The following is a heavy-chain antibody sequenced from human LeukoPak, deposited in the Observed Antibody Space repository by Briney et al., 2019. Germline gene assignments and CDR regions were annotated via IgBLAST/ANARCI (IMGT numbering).Heavy chain of an antibody. CDR3: ARGDFWSGYSYNWFDP. CDR1: GYTFTSYD. J-gene: IGHJ5*02. V-gene: IGHV1-8*03. CDR2: MNPNSGNT. D-gene: IGHD3-3*01. Sequence: ASVKVSCKASGYTFTSYDINWVRQATGQGLEWMGWMNPNSGNTGYAQKFQGRVTITRNTSISTAYMELSSLRSEDTAVYYCARGDFWSGYSYNWFDPWGQGTLVTVPS.